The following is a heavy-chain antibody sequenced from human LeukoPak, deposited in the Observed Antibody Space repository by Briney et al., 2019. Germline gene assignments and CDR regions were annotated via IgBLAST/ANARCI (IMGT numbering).Heavy chain of an antibody. Sequence: PGGSLRLSCAASGFTVSSNYMSWVRQAPGKGLEWVSVIYSGGSTYYADSVKGRFTISRDNSKNTLYLQMNSLRAEDTAVYYCARVIYPDAFDIWGQGTMVTVSS. D-gene: IGHD2-21*01. J-gene: IGHJ3*02. CDR2: IYSGGST. CDR3: ARVIYPDAFDI. CDR1: GFTVSSNY. V-gene: IGHV3-66*01.